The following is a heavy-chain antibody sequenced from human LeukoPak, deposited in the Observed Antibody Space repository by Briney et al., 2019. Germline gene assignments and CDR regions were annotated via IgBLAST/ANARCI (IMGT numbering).Heavy chain of an antibody. CDR2: INPSGGST. CDR3: ALVSDYYDSSGHPDY. D-gene: IGHD3-22*01. V-gene: IGHV1-46*03. Sequence: ASVKVSCKASGYTFTSYYMHWVRQAPGQGLEWMGIINPSGGSTSYAQKFQGRVTMPRDTSTSTVYMELSSLRSEYTAVYYWALVSDYYDSSGHPDYWGQGTLVSVSS. CDR1: GYTFTSYY. J-gene: IGHJ4*02.